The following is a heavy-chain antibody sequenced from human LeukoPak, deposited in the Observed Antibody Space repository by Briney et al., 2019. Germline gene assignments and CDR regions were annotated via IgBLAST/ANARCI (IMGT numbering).Heavy chain of an antibody. J-gene: IGHJ4*02. CDR3: VPYYYDSSGYYFDY. CDR2: IKQDGSEK. D-gene: IGHD3-22*01. Sequence: GGSLRLSCAASGFTFSSYWMSWVRQAPGKGLEWVANIKQDGSEKYYVDSVKGRFTISRDNAKNSLYLQMNSLRAEDTAVYYCVPYYYDSSGYYFDYWGQGTLVTVSS. CDR1: GFTFSSYW. V-gene: IGHV3-7*01.